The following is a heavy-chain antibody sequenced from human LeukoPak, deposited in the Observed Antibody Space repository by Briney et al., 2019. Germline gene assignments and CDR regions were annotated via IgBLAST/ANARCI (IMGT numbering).Heavy chain of an antibody. CDR2: ISSSGSAT. Sequence: GGSLRLSCAASGFTFSDYYMSWIRQAPGKGLEWVSYISSSGSATHYADSVKGRFTISRDNAKNSLYLQMNSLRAEDTAVYYCASGTYYYDSSGNSLDVWGQGTTVTVSS. CDR3: ASGTYYYDSSGNSLDV. CDR1: GFTFSDYY. J-gene: IGHJ6*02. D-gene: IGHD3-22*01. V-gene: IGHV3-11*01.